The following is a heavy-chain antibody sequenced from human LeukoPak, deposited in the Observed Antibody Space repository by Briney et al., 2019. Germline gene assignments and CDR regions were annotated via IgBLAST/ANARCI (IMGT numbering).Heavy chain of an antibody. Sequence: GGSLRLSCAASGFTFSNYGMSWVRQAPGKGLEWVSGISGNGGSTYYADSVQGRFTISRDNSENTLYLQMNGLRAEDTAVYYCATGLQYFDYWGQGTLVTVSS. D-gene: IGHD4-11*01. V-gene: IGHV3-23*01. J-gene: IGHJ4*02. CDR2: ISGNGGST. CDR1: GFTFSNYG. CDR3: ATGLQYFDY.